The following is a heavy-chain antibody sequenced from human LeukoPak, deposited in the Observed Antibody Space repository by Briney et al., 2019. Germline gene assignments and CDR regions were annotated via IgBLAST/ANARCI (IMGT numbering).Heavy chain of an antibody. J-gene: IGHJ6*01. CDR2: MTPHSGGT. D-gene: IGHD2-2*01. CDR3: ARAERTVSGLVG. Sequence: ASVKGSCTASGYTLTAYYIHWVRQAPGQGLDWMGWMTPHSGGTNYAQQFRGRVSMTTDTTINTAYLDLTGLTSDDPALYYCARAERTVSGLVGWGQGTAVTVCS. CDR1: GYTLTAYY. V-gene: IGHV1-2*02.